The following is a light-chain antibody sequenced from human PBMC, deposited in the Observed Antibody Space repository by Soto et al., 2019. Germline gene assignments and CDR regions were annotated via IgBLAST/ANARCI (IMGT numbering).Light chain of an antibody. V-gene: IGKV3-11*01. CDR1: QSVSSY. CDR2: DAS. Sequence: ILVTQYPDTLSLSPGERATLSCWASQSVSSYLAWYQHKPGQAPRLLIYDASNRATGIPARFSGSGSGTDFTLTISSLEPEDFAVYYCQQRSNWPWTFGQGTKVDI. CDR3: QQRSNWPWT. J-gene: IGKJ1*01.